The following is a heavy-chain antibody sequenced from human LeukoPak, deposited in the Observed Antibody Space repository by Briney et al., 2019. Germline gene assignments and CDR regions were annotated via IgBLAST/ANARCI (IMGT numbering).Heavy chain of an antibody. CDR1: GGSFSGYY. D-gene: IGHD5-18*01. V-gene: IGHV4-34*01. CDR3: ARLGPTRTERGYSYGLDY. Sequence: KPSETLSLTCAVYGGSFSGYYWSWIRQPPGKGLEWIGEINHSGSTNYNPSLKSRVTISVDTSKNQFSLKLSSVTAADTAVYYCARLGPTRTERGYSYGLDYWGQGTLVTVSS. CDR2: INHSGST. J-gene: IGHJ4*02.